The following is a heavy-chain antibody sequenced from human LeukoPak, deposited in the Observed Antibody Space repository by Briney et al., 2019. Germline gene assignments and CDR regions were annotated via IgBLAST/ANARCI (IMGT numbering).Heavy chain of an antibody. CDR3: ARRVRGVIRGFNWFDP. CDR2: IQTDGSST. J-gene: IGHJ5*02. Sequence: GGSLRLSCAASGFTFSSYWMHWVRQAPGKGLVWVSRIQTDGSSTNYADSVKGRFTISRDDAKNTLYLQMNSLRAEDTAVYYCARRVRGVIRGFNWFDPWGQGTLVTVSS. V-gene: IGHV3-74*01. CDR1: GFTFSSYW. D-gene: IGHD3-10*01.